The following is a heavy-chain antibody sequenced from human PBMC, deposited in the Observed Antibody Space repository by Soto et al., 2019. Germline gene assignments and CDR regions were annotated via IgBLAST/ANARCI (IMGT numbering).Heavy chain of an antibody. D-gene: IGHD2-15*01. CDR3: ARPPRYCSGDSCYSGAFDI. CDR1: GGSISSSSYY. CDR2: IYYSGST. J-gene: IGHJ3*02. V-gene: IGHV4-39*01. Sequence: SETLSLTCTVSGGSISSSSYYWGWIRQPPGKGLEWIGSIYYSGSTYYNPSLKSRVTISVDTSKNQFSLKLSSVTAADTAVYYCARPPRYCSGDSCYSGAFDIWGQGTMVTVSS.